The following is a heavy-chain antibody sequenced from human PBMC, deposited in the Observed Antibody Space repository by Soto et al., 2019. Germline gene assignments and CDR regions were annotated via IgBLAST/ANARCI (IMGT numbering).Heavy chain of an antibody. CDR2: IYYSGST. Sequence: QLQLQESGPGLVNPSETLSLTCSVSGDSISSRSCYWGWIRQPPGKGLEWIGSIYYSGSTSYNPSLKTRVTISEDTSKNQLSLKLSSVTAADTAVYYCARQALTTSIDQLQPVDYWGQGTLVTVSS. CDR3: ARQALTTSIDQLQPVDY. V-gene: IGHV4-39*01. CDR1: GDSISSRSCY. J-gene: IGHJ4*02. D-gene: IGHD2-2*01.